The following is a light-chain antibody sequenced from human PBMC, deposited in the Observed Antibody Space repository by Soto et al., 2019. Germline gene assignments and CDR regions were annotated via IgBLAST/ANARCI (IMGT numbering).Light chain of an antibody. V-gene: IGKV1-9*01. CDR2: AAS. J-gene: IGKJ1*01. CDR3: QQLNSYPRT. Sequence: IQLTQSPSSLSASVGDRVTITCRASQGICSYLAWYQRKPGKTPKLLIYAASTLQSGVPSRFSGSGSGTDFTLTISSLQPEDFATYYCQQLNSYPRTFGHGTKVEIK. CDR1: QGICSY.